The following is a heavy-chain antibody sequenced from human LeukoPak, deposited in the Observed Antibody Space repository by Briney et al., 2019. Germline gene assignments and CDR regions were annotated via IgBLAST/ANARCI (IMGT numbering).Heavy chain of an antibody. J-gene: IGHJ4*02. CDR3: ARAVYDSSGPLDY. CDR1: GGSFSRYY. CDR2: INHSGST. V-gene: IGHV4-34*01. D-gene: IGHD3-22*01. Sequence: SETLSLTCAVNGGSFSRYYWSWLRQPPGKGLEWIGEINHSGSTNYNPSLKSRVTISVDTSKNQFSLKLSSATAADTAVYYCARAVYDSSGPLDYWGQGTLVTVSS.